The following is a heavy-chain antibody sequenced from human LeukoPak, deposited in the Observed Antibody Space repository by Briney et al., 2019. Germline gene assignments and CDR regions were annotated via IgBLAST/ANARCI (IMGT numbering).Heavy chain of an antibody. D-gene: IGHD3-9*01. Sequence: ASVKVSCKASGYTFTGYYMHWVRQAPGQGLEWMGWINPNSGGTNYAQKFQGWVTMTRDTSISTAYMELSRLRSDDTAVYYCARDPFDILTGKPYYYYGMDVWGQGTTVTVSS. CDR1: GYTFTGYY. CDR3: ARDPFDILTGKPYYYYGMDV. CDR2: INPNSGGT. V-gene: IGHV1-2*04. J-gene: IGHJ6*02.